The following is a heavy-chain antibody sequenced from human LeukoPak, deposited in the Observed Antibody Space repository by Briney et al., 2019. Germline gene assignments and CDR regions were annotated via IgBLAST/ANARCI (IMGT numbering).Heavy chain of an antibody. Sequence: PGGSLRLSCAASGFTFSSYGMNWVRQAPGKGLEWVSSISSSSSYIYYADSVKGRFTISRDNAKNSLYLQMNSLRAEDTAVYYCAGSIAARPWAFDIWGQGTMVTVSS. J-gene: IGHJ3*02. CDR1: GFTFSSYG. CDR3: AGSIAARPWAFDI. CDR2: ISSSSSYI. D-gene: IGHD6-6*01. V-gene: IGHV3-21*01.